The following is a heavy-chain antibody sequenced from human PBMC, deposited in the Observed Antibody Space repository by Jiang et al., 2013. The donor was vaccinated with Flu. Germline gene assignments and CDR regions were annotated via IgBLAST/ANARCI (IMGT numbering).Heavy chain of an antibody. D-gene: IGHD3-22*01. V-gene: IGHV4-59*01. Sequence: SYYWSWIRQPQEGTGVDWVYLLQWEHQLQPSLKSRVTISVDTSKNQFSLKLSSVTAADTAVYYCARGRSYYDSSGLTYWGQGTLVTVSS. CDR3: ARGRSYYDSSGLTY. CDR2: LLQWEH. CDR1: SYY. J-gene: IGHJ4*02.